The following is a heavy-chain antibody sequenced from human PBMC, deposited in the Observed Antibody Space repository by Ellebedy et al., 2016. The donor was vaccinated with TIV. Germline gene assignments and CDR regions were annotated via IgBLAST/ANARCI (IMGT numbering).Heavy chain of an antibody. CDR3: ARGWFGSGMGV. D-gene: IGHD3-10*01. V-gene: IGHV6-1*01. Sequence: SETLSLTCVISGDSVSTDIGWNWIRQSPSRGLEWLGRTYYRSKWNNDYAVSLKSRITINPDTSKNLFSLQLNSVTPEDAAVYYCARGWFGSGMGVWGQGTTVTVSS. CDR2: TYYRSKWNN. CDR1: GDSVSTDIG. J-gene: IGHJ6*02.